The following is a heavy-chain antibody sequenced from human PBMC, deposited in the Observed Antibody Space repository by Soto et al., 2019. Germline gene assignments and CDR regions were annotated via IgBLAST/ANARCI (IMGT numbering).Heavy chain of an antibody. D-gene: IGHD3-10*01. CDR3: AHTQHNYYGSGTYYFDS. J-gene: IGHJ4*02. CDR2: IYWDDDT. V-gene: IGHV2-5*02. CDR1: GFSLSTSGVG. Sequence: QITLKESGPTLVKATQTLTLTCTFSGFSLSTSGVGVGWIRQPPGKALEWLALIYWDDDTRYSQSPKSRLTISKVTSKNHAAPIMTNMDPVDTSTYYCAHTQHNYYGSGTYYFDSWCQGTLVTVSS.